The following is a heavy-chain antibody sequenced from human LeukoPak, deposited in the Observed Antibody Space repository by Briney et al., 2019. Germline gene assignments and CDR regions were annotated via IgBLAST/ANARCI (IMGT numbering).Heavy chain of an antibody. D-gene: IGHD5-24*01. CDR3: AREQRWLQFSDYYYGMDV. CDR1: GFTFSDYY. J-gene: IGHJ6*02. Sequence: GGSLRLSCAASGFTFSDYYMSWIRQAPGKGLEWVSYISSSGSTIYYADSVKGRFTISRDNAKNSLHLQMNSLRAEDTAVYYCAREQRWLQFSDYYYGMDVWGQGTTVTVSS. V-gene: IGHV3-11*01. CDR2: ISSSGSTI.